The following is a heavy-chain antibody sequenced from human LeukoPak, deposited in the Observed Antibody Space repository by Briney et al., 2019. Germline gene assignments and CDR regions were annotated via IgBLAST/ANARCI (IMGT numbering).Heavy chain of an antibody. V-gene: IGHV3-23*01. CDR2: ISGSGGSA. Sequence: GGSLRLSCAVSGITLSNYGMSWVRQAPGKGPEWVAGISGSGGSAYYADAVKGRFTISRDNPKNTLYLQMNSLRVEDTAVYFCAKRGVVIRAILVGFHKEAYYFDSWGQGALVTVSS. CDR1: GITLSNYG. J-gene: IGHJ4*02. CDR3: AKRGVVIRAILVGFHKEAYYFDS. D-gene: IGHD2-21*01.